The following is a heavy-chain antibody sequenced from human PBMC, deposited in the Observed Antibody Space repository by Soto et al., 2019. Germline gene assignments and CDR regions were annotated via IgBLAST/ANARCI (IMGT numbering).Heavy chain of an antibody. J-gene: IGHJ6*02. Sequence: QVQLVESGGGVVQPGRSLRLSCAASGFTFSSYAMHWVRQAPGKGLEWVAVISYDGSNKYYADSLKGRFTISRDNSKNTLYLQMNSLRAEDTAVYYCARDRISSSWSTYYYYGMDVWGQGTTVTVSS. CDR3: ARDRISSSWSTYYYYGMDV. D-gene: IGHD6-13*01. CDR1: GFTFSSYA. V-gene: IGHV3-30-3*01. CDR2: ISYDGSNK.